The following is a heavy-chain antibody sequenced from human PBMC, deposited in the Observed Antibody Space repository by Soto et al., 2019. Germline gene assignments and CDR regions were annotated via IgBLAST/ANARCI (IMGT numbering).Heavy chain of an antibody. CDR1: GYTFSGYF. CDR3: ARGGYSSSSIRFDP. Sequence: ASVKVSCKASGYTFSGYFIHWVRQAPGQGLEWMGMINPNSGATKFPHSSRAGVTMTRDTSITTVYMELSRLTSADTAVYYCARGGYSSSSIRFDPWGQGTLVTVSS. V-gene: IGHV1-2*02. CDR2: INPNSGAT. J-gene: IGHJ5*02. D-gene: IGHD6-6*01.